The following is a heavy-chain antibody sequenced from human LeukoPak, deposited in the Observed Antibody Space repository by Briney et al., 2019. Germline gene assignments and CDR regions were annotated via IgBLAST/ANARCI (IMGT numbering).Heavy chain of an antibody. Sequence: GGSLRLSCAASGFTFSDYPMNWVRQAPGKGLEWVSVITGSGDSSFYGDSVKGRFTISRDNSKNTLYLQMNSLRVEDTAVYYCAKDLEVLWFGGPTDASDIWGQGTMVTVAS. CDR1: GFTFSDYP. V-gene: IGHV3-23*01. J-gene: IGHJ3*02. CDR2: ITGSGDSS. CDR3: AKDLEVLWFGGPTDASDI. D-gene: IGHD3-10*01.